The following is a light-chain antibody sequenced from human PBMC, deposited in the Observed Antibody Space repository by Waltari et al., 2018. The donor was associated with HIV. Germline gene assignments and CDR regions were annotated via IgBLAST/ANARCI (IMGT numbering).Light chain of an antibody. CDR1: SSDVGGYNH. J-gene: IGLJ3*02. CDR3: NSYAGSNNWV. CDR2: ELS. V-gene: IGLV2-8*01. Sequence: QSALTQPPSASGSPGQSLTISCTGTSSDVGGYNHAPWYQQHPGNAPKLKIYELSKRPSGVPDRFSGSKSGNTASLTVSGLQAEDEADYYCNSYAGSNNWVFGGGTKLTVL.